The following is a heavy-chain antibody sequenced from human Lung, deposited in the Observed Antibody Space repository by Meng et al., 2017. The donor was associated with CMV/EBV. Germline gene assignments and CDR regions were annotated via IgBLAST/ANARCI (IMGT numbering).Heavy chain of an antibody. CDR3: ASRYCSSTSCYSGFDY. D-gene: IGHD2-2*02. Sequence: SVKVSXKASGGTFSSYTISWVRQAPGQGLEWMGRIIPILGIANYAQKFQGRVTITADKSTSTAYMELSSLRSEDTAVYYCASRYCSSTSCYSGFDYWGQGTXVTVSS. CDR1: GGTFSSYT. J-gene: IGHJ4*02. CDR2: IIPILGIA. V-gene: IGHV1-69*02.